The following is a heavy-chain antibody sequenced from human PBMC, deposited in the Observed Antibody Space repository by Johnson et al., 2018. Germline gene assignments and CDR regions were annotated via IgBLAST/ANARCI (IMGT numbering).Heavy chain of an antibody. CDR2: ISYDGSNK. J-gene: IGHJ6*02. D-gene: IGHD1-1*01. V-gene: IGHV3-30*18. CDR3: AKAPRVEGYGMAV. Sequence: VQLVQSGGGVVQPGRSLRLSCAASGFTFSSYGMHWVRQAPGKGLEWVAVISYDGSNKYYADSVKGRFTISRDNSKNTLYLQMNSLRAEDTAVYYCAKAPRVEGYGMAVWGQGTTVTVSS. CDR1: GFTFSSYG.